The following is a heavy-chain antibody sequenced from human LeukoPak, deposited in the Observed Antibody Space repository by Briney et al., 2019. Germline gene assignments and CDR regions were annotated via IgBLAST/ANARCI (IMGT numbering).Heavy chain of an antibody. CDR2: IYYTGGT. J-gene: IGHJ4*02. Sequence: SETLSLTCSVSRYSISSGYYWGWIRQTPGKGLEWIGSIYYTGGTYYSPSLKNRVTMSVDTTKNQFSLTLSSVAAADTAVYYCARVIRSPIVVVVAATTFDYWGQGTLVTVSS. D-gene: IGHD2-15*01. CDR3: ARVIRSPIVVVVAATTFDY. CDR1: RYSISSGYY. V-gene: IGHV4-38-2*02.